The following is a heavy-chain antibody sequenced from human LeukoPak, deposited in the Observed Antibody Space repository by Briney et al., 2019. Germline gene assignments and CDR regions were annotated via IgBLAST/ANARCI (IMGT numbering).Heavy chain of an antibody. Sequence: SVKVSCKASGGTFSSYAISWVRQAPGQGLEWMGRIISILGIANYVQKFQGRVTITADKSTSTAYMELSSLRSEDTAVYYCARDPNYYDSSGYYPDYWGQGTLVTVSS. J-gene: IGHJ4*02. CDR3: ARDPNYYDSSGYYPDY. CDR1: GGTFSSYA. V-gene: IGHV1-69*04. D-gene: IGHD3-22*01. CDR2: IISILGIA.